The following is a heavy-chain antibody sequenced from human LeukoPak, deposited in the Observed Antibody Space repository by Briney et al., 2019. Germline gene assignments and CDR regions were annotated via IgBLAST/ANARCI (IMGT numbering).Heavy chain of an antibody. J-gene: IGHJ4*02. CDR2: INAYNSNT. CDR1: GYTFTSYS. V-gene: IGHV1-18*04. Sequence: AASVKVSCKASGYTFTSYSISWVRQAPGQGLEWMGWINAYNSNTNYAQKLQGRVTMTTDTSTSTAYMELRSLRSDDTAVYYCARAYYVILSGYYSNWGQGTLVAVSS. D-gene: IGHD3-9*01. CDR3: ARAYYVILSGYYSN.